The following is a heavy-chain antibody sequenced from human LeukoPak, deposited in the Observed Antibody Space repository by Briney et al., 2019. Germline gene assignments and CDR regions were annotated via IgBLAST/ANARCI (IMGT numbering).Heavy chain of an antibody. CDR1: GFTFSSYS. V-gene: IGHV3-48*01. D-gene: IGHD6-19*01. CDR3: ARAGSRGMSVAVAGIGTFDI. J-gene: IGHJ3*02. CDR2: ISSSSSTI. Sequence: PGGSLRLSCAASGFTFSSYSMNWVRQAPGKGLEWVSSISSSSSTIYYADSVKGRFTISRDNAKNSLYLQMNSLRAEDTAVYYCARAGSRGMSVAVAGIGTFDIWGQGTMVTVSS.